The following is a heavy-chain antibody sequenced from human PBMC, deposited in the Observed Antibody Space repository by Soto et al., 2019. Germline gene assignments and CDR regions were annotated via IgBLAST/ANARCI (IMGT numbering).Heavy chain of an antibody. V-gene: IGHV4-31*03. CDR2: IYYSGST. Sequence: PSETLSLTCTVSDGSISSGGYYWSWIRQHPGKGLEWIGYIYYSGSTYYNPSLKSRVTISVDTSKNQFSLKLSSVTAADTAVYYCARAPSTTDYYGSGSYYSDAFDIWGQGTMVTVSS. CDR3: ARAPSTTDYYGSGSYYSDAFDI. D-gene: IGHD3-10*01. J-gene: IGHJ3*02. CDR1: DGSISSGGYY.